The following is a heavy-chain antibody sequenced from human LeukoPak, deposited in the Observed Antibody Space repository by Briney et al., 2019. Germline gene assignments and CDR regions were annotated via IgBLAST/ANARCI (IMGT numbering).Heavy chain of an antibody. V-gene: IGHV2-5*02. J-gene: IGHJ4*02. Sequence: SGPTLVNPTQTLTLTCTFSGFSLSTSGVGVGWIRQPPGKALEWLALIYWDDDKRYSPSMKSRLTITKDTSKNQVVHTMTNMDPVDTATYYCAHSTWFGELPHFDYWGQGTLVTVSS. CDR1: GFSLSTSGVG. D-gene: IGHD3-10*01. CDR2: IYWDDDK. CDR3: AHSTWFGELPHFDY.